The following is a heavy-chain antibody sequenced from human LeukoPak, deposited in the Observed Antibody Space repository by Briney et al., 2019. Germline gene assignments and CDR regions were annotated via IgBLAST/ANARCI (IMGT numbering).Heavy chain of an antibody. V-gene: IGHV4-59*08. D-gene: IGHD7-27*01. CDR2: IYYSGST. CDR1: GGSISSYY. J-gene: IGHJ4*02. CDR3: ARRTGDY. Sequence: SETLSLTCTVSGGSISSYYWSWIRQPPGKGLEWIGYIYYSGSTNYNPSLKSRVTMSVDTSKNQFSLKLSSVTAADTAVYFCARRTGDYWGQGTLVTVSS.